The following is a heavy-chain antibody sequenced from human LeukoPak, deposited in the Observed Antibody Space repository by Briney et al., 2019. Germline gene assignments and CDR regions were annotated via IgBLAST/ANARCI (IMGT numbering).Heavy chain of an antibody. V-gene: IGHV4-59*01. J-gene: IGHJ6*02. D-gene: IGHD1-1*01. CDR2: IYYSGST. CDR1: GGSISSDY. CDR3: AREVGIRDYYYGMDV. Sequence: SETLSLTCTVSGGSISSDYWSWIRQPPGKGLEWIGYIYYSGSTNYNPSLKSRVTISVDTSKTQFSLKLSSVTAAETAVYYCAREVGIRDYYYGMDVWGQGTTVTVS.